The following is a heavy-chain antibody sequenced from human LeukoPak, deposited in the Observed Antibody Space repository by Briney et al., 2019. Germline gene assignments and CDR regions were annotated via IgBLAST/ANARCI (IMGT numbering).Heavy chain of an antibody. D-gene: IGHD6-13*01. J-gene: IGHJ4*02. Sequence: GGSLRLSCAASGFIFSSYWMHWVRQAPGKGLVWVSRINSDGSSTSYADSVKGRFTISRDNAKNTLYLQMNSLRAEDTALYYCARTVIAATGNDYWGQGTLVTVSS. CDR2: INSDGSST. CDR1: GFIFSSYW. CDR3: ARTVIAATGNDY. V-gene: IGHV3-74*01.